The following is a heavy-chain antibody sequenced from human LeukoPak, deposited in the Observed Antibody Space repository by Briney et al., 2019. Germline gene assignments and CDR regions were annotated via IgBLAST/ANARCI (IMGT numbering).Heavy chain of an antibody. D-gene: IGHD3-22*01. Sequence: SETLSLTCAVYGGSFSGYYWSWIRQPPGKGLEWIGEINHSGSTNYNPSLKSRLTLSVDKSKNQFSLKLSSVTAADTAVYYCARDHYYDSSGGAFDIWGQGTMVTVSS. CDR1: GGSFSGYY. CDR2: INHSGST. CDR3: ARDHYYDSSGGAFDI. J-gene: IGHJ3*02. V-gene: IGHV4-34*01.